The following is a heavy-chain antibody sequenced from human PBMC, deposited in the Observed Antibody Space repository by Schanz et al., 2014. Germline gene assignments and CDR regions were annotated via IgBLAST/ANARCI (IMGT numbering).Heavy chain of an antibody. D-gene: IGHD1-26*01. CDR2: IYHNGDT. J-gene: IGHJ4*02. CDR3: VRGVGAWEQRIFDY. CDR1: GGSIISSTW. V-gene: IGHV4-4*02. Sequence: QVLLQESGPGVVKPSGTLSLTCAVSGGSIISSTWWGWVRQPPGKGLEWIGEIYHNGDTSFNPSRKCRATMSVDKSKKEFSLRLTSLTAADTALYYCVRGVGAWEQRIFDYWGKGTLVTVSS.